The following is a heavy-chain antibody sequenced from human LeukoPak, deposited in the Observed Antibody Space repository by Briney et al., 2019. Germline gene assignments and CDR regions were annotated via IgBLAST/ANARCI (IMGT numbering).Heavy chain of an antibody. D-gene: IGHD3-9*01. CDR3: ARVRLVGYDILTGYYSFDY. J-gene: IGHJ4*02. V-gene: IGHV4-59*01. Sequence: SETLSLTCTVSGGSISTYSWSWIRQPPGKGLEWIGYIYYSGNTNYNPSLKSRVTISVDTSENQFSLKLSSVTAADTAVYYCARVRLVGYDILTGYYSFDYWGQGTLVTVSS. CDR1: GGSISTYS. CDR2: IYYSGNT.